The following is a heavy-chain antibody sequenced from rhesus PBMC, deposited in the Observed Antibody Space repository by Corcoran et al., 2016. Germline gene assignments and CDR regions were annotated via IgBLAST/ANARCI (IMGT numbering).Heavy chain of an antibody. CDR3: SRDDNWNDARFDV. J-gene: IGHJ5-1*01. Sequence: QVQLQESGPAVVKPSETLSLTCAVSGGSISSSNWWSWIRQSPGKGLDWMGGIYGSVGRPEYNPSLKCRITISKGTSKNQFPLKLGSVTASYTAVYYCSRDDNWNDARFDVWGPGVLVTVSS. D-gene: IGHD1-7*02. CDR1: GGSISSSNW. V-gene: IGHV4-93*01. CDR2: IYGSVGRP.